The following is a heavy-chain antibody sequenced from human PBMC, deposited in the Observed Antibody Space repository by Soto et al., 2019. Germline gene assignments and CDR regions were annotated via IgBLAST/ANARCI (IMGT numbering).Heavy chain of an antibody. Sequence: EVQLLESGGGLVQPGESLRLSCAASGFSFSTFEMSWVRQAPGRGLEWVSFISDDSSRTYYADAVKGRFTISRDNSKHPLYLKMNSLTAEDTAVYACVKGGWLDFWGQGTLVTVSS. D-gene: IGHD3-16*01. CDR3: VKGGWLDF. V-gene: IGHV3-23*01. CDR2: ISDDSSRT. J-gene: IGHJ5*01. CDR1: GFSFSTFE.